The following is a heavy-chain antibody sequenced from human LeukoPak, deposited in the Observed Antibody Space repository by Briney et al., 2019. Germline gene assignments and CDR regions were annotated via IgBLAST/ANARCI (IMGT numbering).Heavy chain of an antibody. CDR1: GYTFTDYY. D-gene: IGHD4-17*01. J-gene: IGHJ3*01. CDR2: INTKRGVT. Sequence: ASVRDSCMASGYTFTDYYIHWMRQAPGQGLEWMGRINTKRGVTTYAQKFQGRVTMTRDTPITTAYMELTRLRSDDTTIYYCARERNYGDYGNAFDVWGQGTKVTVSS. V-gene: IGHV1-2*06. CDR3: ARERNYGDYGNAFDV.